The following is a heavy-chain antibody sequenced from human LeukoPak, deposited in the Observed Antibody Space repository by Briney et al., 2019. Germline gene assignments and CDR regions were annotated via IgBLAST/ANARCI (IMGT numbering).Heavy chain of an antibody. J-gene: IGHJ5*02. D-gene: IGHD1-26*01. CDR2: IYYSGST. V-gene: IGHV4-59*08. CDR3: ARYRRWFDP. CDR1: SGSISSYY. Sequence: SETLSLTCTVSSGSISSYYWSWIRQPPGKGLEWIGYIYYSGSTNYNPSLKSRVTISVDTSKNQFSLKLSSVTAADTAVYYCARYRRWFDPWGQGTLVTVSS.